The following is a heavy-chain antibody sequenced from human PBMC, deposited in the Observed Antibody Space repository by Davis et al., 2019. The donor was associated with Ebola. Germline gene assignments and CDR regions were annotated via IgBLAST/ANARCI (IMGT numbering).Heavy chain of an antibody. J-gene: IGHJ4*02. Sequence: ASVKVSCKVFGYTLSEFSMHWVRQAPGQGLEWMAWISAYNGHTNYAQKFQGRLTLTTDTSTSTVYMELRSLTSDDTAEYYCARGRNGGWDFDYWGQGTRVTVSS. D-gene: IGHD6-19*01. CDR2: ISAYNGHT. CDR1: GYTLSEFS. CDR3: ARGRNGGWDFDY. V-gene: IGHV1-18*04.